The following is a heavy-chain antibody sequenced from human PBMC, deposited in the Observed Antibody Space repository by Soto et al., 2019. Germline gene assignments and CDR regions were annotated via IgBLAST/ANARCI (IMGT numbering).Heavy chain of an antibody. D-gene: IGHD6-25*01. CDR2: IFHTGGT. CDR3: ARVFSSGSGWMYYVDF. Sequence: QVQLQESGPGLVKPSETLSLTCTVSSDSIAGANWWSWVRQPPGMGLEWIGEIFHTGGTNYNPSLKSRVTMEVDKSKNQFSLKLISATAADTAVYHCARVFSSGSGWMYYVDFWGQGTLVSVSS. J-gene: IGHJ4*02. CDR1: SDSIAGANW. V-gene: IGHV4-4*02.